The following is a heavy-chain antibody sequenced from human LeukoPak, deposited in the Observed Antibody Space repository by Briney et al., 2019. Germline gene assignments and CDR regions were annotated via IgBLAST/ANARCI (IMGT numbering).Heavy chain of an antibody. CDR1: GFTFNNYA. D-gene: IGHD1-26*01. CDR3: ARDGIVGSPLFKFDY. V-gene: IGHV3-30-3*01. Sequence: PGESLRLSCAASGFTFNNYAIHWVRQAPGKGLEWMAIISFDGGNRYYAYSVKGRFTISRDKSKNTLYLQMNSMRAEDTAVYYCARDGIVGSPLFKFDYWGQGTLVTVSS. J-gene: IGHJ4*02. CDR2: ISFDGGNR.